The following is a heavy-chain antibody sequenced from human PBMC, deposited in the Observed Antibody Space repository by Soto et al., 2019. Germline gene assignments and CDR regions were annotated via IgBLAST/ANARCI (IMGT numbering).Heavy chain of an antibody. V-gene: IGHV4-39*01. D-gene: IGHD1-1*01. CDR2: IYYSGST. CDR3: ARHPGGTGYFNGMDV. J-gene: IGHJ6*02. Sequence: PSETLSLTCTVSDGSISSSSYYWGWIRQPPGKGLEWIGTIYYSGSTYYNPSLKSRVTISVDTSKNQFSLRLSSVTAADTAMYYCARHPGGTGYFNGMDVCGQGTTVT. CDR1: DGSISSSSYY.